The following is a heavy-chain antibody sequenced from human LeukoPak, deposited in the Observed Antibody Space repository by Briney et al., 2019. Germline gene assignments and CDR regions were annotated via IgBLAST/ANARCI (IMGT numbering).Heavy chain of an antibody. J-gene: IGHJ4*02. D-gene: IGHD3-3*01. CDR2: IYTSGST. CDR1: GGSISSYY. Sequence: SETLSLTCTVSGGSISSYYWSWIRQPAGKGLEWIGRIYTSGSTNYNPSLKSRVTISVDTSKNQFSLKLSSVTAADTAVYYCARAKTTIFGVVIMDYWGQGTLVTVSS. V-gene: IGHV4-4*07. CDR3: ARAKTTIFGVVIMDY.